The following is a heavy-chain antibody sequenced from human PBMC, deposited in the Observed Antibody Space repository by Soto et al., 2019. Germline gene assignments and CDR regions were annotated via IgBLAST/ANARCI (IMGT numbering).Heavy chain of an antibody. V-gene: IGHV3-23*01. CDR1: GFTFDNYA. Sequence: EVQLLQSGGGLVQPGGSLRLSCAVSGFTFDNYAMSWVRQAPGKGLEWVSLISGSGGTTYYADSVKGRFTISRDNSKNTLYLQMNSLRGEDTAVYYCAKGSFDVLTGYQDYWGQGTRVTVSS. D-gene: IGHD3-9*01. CDR2: ISGSGGTT. CDR3: AKGSFDVLTGYQDY. J-gene: IGHJ4*02.